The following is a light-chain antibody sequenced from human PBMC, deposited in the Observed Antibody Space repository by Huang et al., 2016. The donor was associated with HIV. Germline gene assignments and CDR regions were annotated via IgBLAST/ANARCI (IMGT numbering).Light chain of an antibody. J-gene: IGKJ3*01. V-gene: IGKV3-15*01. Sequence: ETVMTQSPVTLSVSPGDRASLSCRSSQIVSSHLAWYQQKPGHAPRLLIYAASTRATGVPARFSGSGAGTEFTLTISTLQSEDSAVYYCQQYNDFLSTFGPGTRVEIK. CDR2: AAS. CDR1: QIVSSH. CDR3: QQYNDFLST.